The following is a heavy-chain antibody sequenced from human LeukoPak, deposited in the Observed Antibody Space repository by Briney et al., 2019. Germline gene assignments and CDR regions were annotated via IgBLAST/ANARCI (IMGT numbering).Heavy chain of an antibody. J-gene: IGHJ4*02. CDR1: GGSISSSSYY. Sequence: SETLSLTCTVSGGSISSSSYYWGWIRQPPGKGLEWIGSIYYSGSTYYNPSLKSRVTISVDTSKNQFSLKLSSVTAADTAVYYCAREGDGYNHWGQGTLVTVSS. CDR2: IYYSGST. V-gene: IGHV4-39*07. CDR3: AREGDGYNH. D-gene: IGHD5-24*01.